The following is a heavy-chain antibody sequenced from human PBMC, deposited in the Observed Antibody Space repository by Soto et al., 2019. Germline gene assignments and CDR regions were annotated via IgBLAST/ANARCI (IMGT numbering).Heavy chain of an antibody. CDR3: ASDMTGPKDY. V-gene: IGHV3-74*01. D-gene: IGHD3-9*01. CDR2: INPDGSYT. CDR1: GFTFSNYW. J-gene: IGHJ4*02. Sequence: EVQVVESRGGLVQPGGSLRLSCAASGFTFSNYWIHWVRQAPGKGLVWVSRINPDGSYTSYADSVKGRFTISRDNARSTLYLQMNSLRAEDTAVYYCASDMTGPKDYWGQGTLVTVSS.